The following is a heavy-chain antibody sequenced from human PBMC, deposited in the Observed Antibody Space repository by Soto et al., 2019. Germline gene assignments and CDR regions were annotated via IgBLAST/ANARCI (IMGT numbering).Heavy chain of an antibody. J-gene: IGHJ4*02. D-gene: IGHD2-2*01. CDR1: GFTFSSYA. CDR2: ISGSGGST. V-gene: IGHV3-23*01. Sequence: PGGSLRLSCAASGFTFSSYAMSWVRQAPGKGLEWVSAISGSGGSTYYADSVKGRFTISRDNSKNTLYLQMNSLRAEDTAVYYCAKEGPTVVVPAANSYFDYWGQGTLVTVSS. CDR3: AKEGPTVVVPAANSYFDY.